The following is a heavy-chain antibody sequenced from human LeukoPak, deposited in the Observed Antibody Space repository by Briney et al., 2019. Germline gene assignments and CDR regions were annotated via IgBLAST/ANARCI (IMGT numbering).Heavy chain of an antibody. CDR1: GFTFSSYA. Sequence: TGGSLRLSCAASGFTFSSYAMSWVRQAPGKGLEWVSAISGSGGSTYYADSVKGRFTISRDNAKNSLYLQMNSLRAEDTAVYYCARVSPVFGGAFDIWGQGTMVTVSS. D-gene: IGHD3-10*01. CDR3: ARVSPVFGGAFDI. CDR2: ISGSGGST. J-gene: IGHJ3*02. V-gene: IGHV3-23*01.